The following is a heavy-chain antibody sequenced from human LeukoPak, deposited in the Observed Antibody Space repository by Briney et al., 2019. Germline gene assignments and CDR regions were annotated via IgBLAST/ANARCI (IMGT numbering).Heavy chain of an antibody. D-gene: IGHD3-22*01. CDR1: GFTFDDYA. Sequence: GGSLRLSCAASGFTFDDYAMHWVRQATGKGLEWVSAIGTAGDTYYPGSVKGRFTISRENAKNSLYLQMNSLRAGDTAVYYCARGRYYDSSGYNPHFDYWGQGTLVTVSS. J-gene: IGHJ4*02. V-gene: IGHV3-13*01. CDR3: ARGRYYDSSGYNPHFDY. CDR2: IGTAGDT.